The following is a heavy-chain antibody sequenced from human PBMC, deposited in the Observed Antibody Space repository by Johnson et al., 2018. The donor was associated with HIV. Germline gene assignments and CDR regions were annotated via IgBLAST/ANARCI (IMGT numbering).Heavy chain of an antibody. CDR3: SRRSTRSDAFDI. CDR1: GFTFSSYA. Sequence: QVQLVESGGGVVQPGRSLRLSCAASGFTFSSYAMHWVRQAPGKGLEWVAVISYDGSNKYYADSVKGRFTTSRENAKNSFDLQMNSLTAGDTAVYYCSRRSTRSDAFDIWGQGTMVTVSS. CDR2: ISYDGSNK. J-gene: IGHJ3*02. D-gene: IGHD2-2*01. V-gene: IGHV3-30*14.